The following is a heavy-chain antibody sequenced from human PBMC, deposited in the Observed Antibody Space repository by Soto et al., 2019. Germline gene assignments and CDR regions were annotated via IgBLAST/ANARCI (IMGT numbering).Heavy chain of an antibody. J-gene: IGHJ4*02. CDR2: IYSSGNT. V-gene: IGHV3-53*02. CDR1: GFTVRSNY. CDR3: ARVSSPFGY. Sequence: EVQLVETGGGLIQPGGSLRLSCAVSGFTVRSNYMSWVRQAPGKGLEWVSIIYSSGNTYYADSVKGRFTMSRDTSNNTVFIQMSSLSAEDTAVYDCARVSSPFGYLGQGTLVTVSS. D-gene: IGHD3-16*01.